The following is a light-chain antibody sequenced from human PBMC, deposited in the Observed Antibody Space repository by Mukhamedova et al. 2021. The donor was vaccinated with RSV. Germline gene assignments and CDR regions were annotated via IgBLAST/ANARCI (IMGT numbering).Light chain of an antibody. Sequence: SGSSSNIGNNYVSWYQQLPGTAPKLLIYDNNKRPSGIPDRFSGSRSGTSATLAITGLQTGDEADYHCATWDSTLSAGVFGGGTKL. J-gene: IGLJ2*01. CDR3: ATWDSTLSAGV. V-gene: IGLV1-51*01. CDR1: SSNIGNNY. CDR2: DNN.